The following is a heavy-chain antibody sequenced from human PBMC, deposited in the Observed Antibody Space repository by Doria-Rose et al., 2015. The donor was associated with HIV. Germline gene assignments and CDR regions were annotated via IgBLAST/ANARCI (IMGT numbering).Heavy chain of an antibody. CDR3: ARGEELWLPRAEYFQH. CDR1: GGTFSSYA. D-gene: IGHD6-19*01. J-gene: IGHJ1*01. CDR2: IIPIFGTA. V-gene: IGHV1-69*01. Sequence: GAEVKKPGSSVKVSCEASGGTFSSYAISWVRQAPGQGLEWMGGIIPIFGTANYAQKFQGRVTITADESTSTAYMELSSLRSEDTAVYYCARGEELWLPRAEYFQHWGQGTLVTVSS.